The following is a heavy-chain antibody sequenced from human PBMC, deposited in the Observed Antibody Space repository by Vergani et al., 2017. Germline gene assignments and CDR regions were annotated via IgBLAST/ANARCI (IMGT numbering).Heavy chain of an antibody. D-gene: IGHD3-22*01. J-gene: IGHJ3*02. CDR3: ARDVYPDMIATDDAFDI. CDR2: IIPILGTA. Sequence: QVQLVQSGAEVKKPGSSVKVSCKASGGTFSSYAISWVRQAPGQGLEWMGRIIPILGTANYAQKFQGRVTITADESTSTAYMELSSLRSEDTAVYYCARDVYPDMIATDDAFDIWGQGTMVTVSS. V-gene: IGHV1-69*11. CDR1: GGTFSSYA.